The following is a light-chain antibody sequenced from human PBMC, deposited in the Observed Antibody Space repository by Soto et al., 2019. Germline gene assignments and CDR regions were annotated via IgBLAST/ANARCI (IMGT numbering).Light chain of an antibody. CDR2: QDN. V-gene: IGLV3-1*01. CDR1: KLGDKY. CDR3: QAWDNSTVV. Sequence: SYELTQPPSVSVSPGQTASITCSGDKLGDKYACWYQQKPGQSPVLVIYQDNRRPSAIPERFSGSNSGKTATLTISGSQAMDEADYYCQAWDNSTVVFGGWTKLTVL. J-gene: IGLJ2*01.